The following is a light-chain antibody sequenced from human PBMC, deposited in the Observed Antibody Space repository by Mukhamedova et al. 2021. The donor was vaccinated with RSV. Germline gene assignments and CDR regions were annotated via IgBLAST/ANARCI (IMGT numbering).Light chain of an antibody. CDR2: AAS. J-gene: IGKJ1*01. CDR3: LQDYNYPWT. Sequence: WYQRRVHGKAPRLLVYAASSLKSGVPLRFRGNGSGTDYSLTINSLQPEDFATYYCLQDYNYPWTFGHGNKVEVK. V-gene: IGKV1-6*01.